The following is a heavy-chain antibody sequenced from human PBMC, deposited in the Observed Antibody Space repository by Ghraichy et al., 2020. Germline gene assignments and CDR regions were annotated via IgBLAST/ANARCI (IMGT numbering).Heavy chain of an antibody. CDR3: ARVAVLSGFVNDY. D-gene: IGHD2-8*01. Sequence: SETLSLTCTVSGGSISSGGYYWSWIRQHPGKGLEWIGYIYYSGSTYYNPSLKSRVTISVDTSKNQFSLKLSSVTAADTAVYYCARVAVLSGFVNDYWGQGTLVTVSS. CDR2: IYYSGST. CDR1: GGSISSGGYY. V-gene: IGHV4-31*03. J-gene: IGHJ4*02.